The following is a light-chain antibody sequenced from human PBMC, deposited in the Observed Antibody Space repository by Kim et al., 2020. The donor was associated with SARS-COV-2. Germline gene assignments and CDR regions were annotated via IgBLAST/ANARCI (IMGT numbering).Light chain of an antibody. Sequence: DIVMTQSPLSLPVTPGESASISCRSSQGLLHSNGYNYLDWYLQKPGQSPQLLIYLDSNRASGVPDRFSGSASGTNFTLKISRVEAEDVGVYYCMQALQSPRTFGQGTKLEI. CDR3: MQALQSPRT. J-gene: IGKJ2*02. CDR2: LDS. CDR1: QGLLHSNGYNY. V-gene: IGKV2-28*01.